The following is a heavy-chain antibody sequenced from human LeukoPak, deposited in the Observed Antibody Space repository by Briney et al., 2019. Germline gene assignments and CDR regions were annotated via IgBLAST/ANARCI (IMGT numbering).Heavy chain of an antibody. V-gene: IGHV4-39*07. CDR1: GGSISSSGYY. Sequence: SETLSLTCTVSGGSISSSGYYWGWIRQPPGKGLEWIGNIYYVGSTNYNPSLKSRVTISVDTSKNQFSLKLSSVTAADTAVYYCARAAAEGYWFDPWGQGTLVTVSS. J-gene: IGHJ5*02. CDR3: ARAAAEGYWFDP. D-gene: IGHD6-13*01. CDR2: IYYVGST.